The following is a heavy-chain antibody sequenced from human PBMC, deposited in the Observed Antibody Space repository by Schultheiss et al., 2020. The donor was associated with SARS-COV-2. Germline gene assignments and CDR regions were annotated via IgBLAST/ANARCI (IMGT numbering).Heavy chain of an antibody. V-gene: IGHV4-34*01. CDR2: IYYSGST. J-gene: IGHJ4*02. D-gene: IGHD2-2*02. Sequence: SETLSLTCAVYGGSFSAYYWGWIRQPPGKGLEWIGTIYYSGSTYYNPSLKSRVTMSVDTSKSQFSLNLNSVTAADTAVYYCARTPVIPAAISFDYWGQGTLVTVSS. CDR1: GGSFSAYY. CDR3: ARTPVIPAAISFDY.